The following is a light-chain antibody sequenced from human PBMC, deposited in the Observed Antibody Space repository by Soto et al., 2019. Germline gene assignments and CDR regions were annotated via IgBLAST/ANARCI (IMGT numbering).Light chain of an antibody. Sequence: EIVMTQSPATLSVSPGERATLSCRASQSVGSYLAWYQQKPGQAPRLLIYGASTRATDIPARFSGSGSGTEFNLTISSLQSEDFAVYRCQQYNHWPSITFGQGTRLEFK. CDR3: QQYNHWPSIT. CDR2: GAS. CDR1: QSVGSY. V-gene: IGKV3-15*01. J-gene: IGKJ5*01.